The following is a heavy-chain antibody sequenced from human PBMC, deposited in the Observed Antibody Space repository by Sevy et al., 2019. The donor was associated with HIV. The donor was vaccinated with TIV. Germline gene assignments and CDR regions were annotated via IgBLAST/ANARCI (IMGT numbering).Heavy chain of an antibody. D-gene: IGHD6-6*01. V-gene: IGHV3-21*01. CDR3: ARGVRTYDAFDL. CDR1: GFTFSDYN. CDR2: ISGLSNYI. J-gene: IGHJ3*01. Sequence: GGSLRLSCAASGFTFSDYNMNWVRQAPGKGLEWVSYISGLSNYIYYADSLKGRFSISRDNAKNSLFLQMNSLRAEDTALYYCARGVRTYDAFDLWGQGTMVTVSS.